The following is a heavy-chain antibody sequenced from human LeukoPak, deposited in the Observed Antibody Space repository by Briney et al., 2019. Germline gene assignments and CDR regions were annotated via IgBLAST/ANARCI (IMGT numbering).Heavy chain of an antibody. V-gene: IGHV3-21*04. J-gene: IGHJ5*02. CDR2: ISSSSSYI. CDR3: AKGGSGYFADL. Sequence: GGSLRLSCAASGFTFSSYSMNWVRQAPGKGLEWVSSISSSSSYIYYADSVKGRFTISRDNAKNSLYLQMNSLRAEDTALYYCAKGGSGYFADLWGQGTPVTVSS. D-gene: IGHD3-22*01. CDR1: GFTFSSYS.